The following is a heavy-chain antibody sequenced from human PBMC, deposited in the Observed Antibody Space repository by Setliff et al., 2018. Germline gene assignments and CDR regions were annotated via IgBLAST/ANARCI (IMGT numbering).Heavy chain of an antibody. CDR3: ARDLDYQYYYDSSGRDAFDI. Sequence: ASVKVSCKASGYTFTSFGISWVRRAPGQGLEWIGWISPNNGDIKYAQKLQDRVTMTIDTSTRTAYVEVRSLRSDDTAVYYCARDLDYQYYYDSSGRDAFDIWGQGTMVTVSS. D-gene: IGHD3-22*01. CDR2: ISPNNGDI. J-gene: IGHJ3*02. CDR1: GYTFTSFG. V-gene: IGHV1-18*01.